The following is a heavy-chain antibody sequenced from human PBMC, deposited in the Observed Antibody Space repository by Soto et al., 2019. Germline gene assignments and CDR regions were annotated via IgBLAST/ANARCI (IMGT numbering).Heavy chain of an antibody. CDR2: IYNDGTYS. Sequence: GGSLRLSCAASGFIFKMYWMHWVRQSPGKGLVWISRIYNDGTYSDYADSVRGRFTISRDNVNDTLYLQMNNLRAEDSGLYYCTRGPRPISTGTGAYWGQGTKVTVSS. V-gene: IGHV3-74*01. CDR1: GFIFKMYW. J-gene: IGHJ4*02. CDR3: TRGPRPISTGTGAY. D-gene: IGHD3-10*01.